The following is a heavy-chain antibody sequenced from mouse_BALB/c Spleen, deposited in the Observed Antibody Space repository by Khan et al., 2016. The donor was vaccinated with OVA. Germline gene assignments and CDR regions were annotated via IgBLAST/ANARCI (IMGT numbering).Heavy chain of an antibody. Sequence: EVQGVESGGDLVKPGGSLKLSCAVSGFTFSTYGMSWVRQTPDKRLEWVATVSTGGSYTYYPDSVKGRFTISRDNAKNTLYLQMSGLKSEDTAMFYCTRLAYYYDSEGVAYWGQGTLVTVSA. D-gene: IGHD1-1*01. V-gene: IGHV5-6*01. J-gene: IGHJ3*01. CDR3: TRLAYYYDSEGVAY. CDR1: GFTFSTYG. CDR2: VSTGGSYT.